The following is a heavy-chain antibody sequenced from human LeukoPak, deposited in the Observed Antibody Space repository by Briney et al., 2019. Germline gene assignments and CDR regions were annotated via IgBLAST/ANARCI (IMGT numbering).Heavy chain of an antibody. D-gene: IGHD5-18*01. CDR3: ARIVVDTAMVTVDY. CDR1: GFTLSSNY. V-gene: IGHV3-21*01. CDR2: ISSSSSYI. J-gene: IGHJ4*02. Sequence: PGGSLRLSCAASGFTLSSNYMNWVRQAPGKGLEWVSSISSSSSYIYYADSVKGRFTISRDNAKNSLYLQMNSLRAEDTAVYYCARIVVDTAMVTVDYWGQGTLVTVSS.